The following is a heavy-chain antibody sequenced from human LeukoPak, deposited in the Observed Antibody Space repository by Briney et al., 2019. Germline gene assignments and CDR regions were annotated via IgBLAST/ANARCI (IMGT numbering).Heavy chain of an antibody. J-gene: IGHJ4*02. CDR2: ITGSGSIT. V-gene: IGHV3-23*01. CDR1: GFTFSSQG. Sequence: QTGGSLRLSCAASGFTFSSQGMSWARQAPGKGLEWVSAITGSGSITYYSDSVKGRFTISRDNSKNTVYLQLNSLRVEDTAVYYCAKMQGYFDYWGQGTLVTVSS. CDR3: AKMQGYFDY.